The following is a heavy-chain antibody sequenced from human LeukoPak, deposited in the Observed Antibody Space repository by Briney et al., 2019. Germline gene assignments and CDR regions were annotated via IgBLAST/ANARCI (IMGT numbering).Heavy chain of an antibody. J-gene: IGHJ4*02. V-gene: IGHV3-30*01. D-gene: IGHD6-19*01. CDR3: ARDYSSSGWSFVY. Sequence: GGSLRLSCAASGFTFSDYYMSWIRQAPGKGLEWVAVISYDGSNKYYADSVKGRFTISRDNSKNTLYLQMNSLRAEDTAVYYCARDYSSSGWSFVYWGQGTLVTVSS. CDR1: GFTFSDYY. CDR2: ISYDGSNK.